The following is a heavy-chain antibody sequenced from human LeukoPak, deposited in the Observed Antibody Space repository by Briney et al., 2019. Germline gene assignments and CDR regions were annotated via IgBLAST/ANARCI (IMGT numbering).Heavy chain of an antibody. D-gene: IGHD2/OR15-2a*01. Sequence: GGSLRLSCAASGFIFSSYTMSWVRQAPGKGLEWVSTVGGSASGTFYADSVKGRFTISRDNSKNTLYLQMNSLRAEDTAVYYCAKGGDGRYYFHADYWGQGTLVTVSS. V-gene: IGHV3-23*01. CDR1: GFIFSSYT. J-gene: IGHJ4*02. CDR2: VGGSASGT. CDR3: AKGGDGRYYFHADY.